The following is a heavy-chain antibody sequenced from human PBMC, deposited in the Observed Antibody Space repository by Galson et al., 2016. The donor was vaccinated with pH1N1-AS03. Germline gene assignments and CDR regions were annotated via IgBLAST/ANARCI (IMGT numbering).Heavy chain of an antibody. J-gene: IGHJ4*02. CDR1: GYNFVTYG. Sequence: SVKVSCKASGYNFVTYGITWVRQGPGQGLEWMGWINPYSTNTNYAKKVQDRVTMTADTSMTTAHLDLRNLGSDDTAVYYCARVVAGRPFLIDYWGQGTLVIVSS. CDR3: ARVVAGRPFLIDY. V-gene: IGHV1-18*01. CDR2: INPYSTNT. D-gene: IGHD6-6*01.